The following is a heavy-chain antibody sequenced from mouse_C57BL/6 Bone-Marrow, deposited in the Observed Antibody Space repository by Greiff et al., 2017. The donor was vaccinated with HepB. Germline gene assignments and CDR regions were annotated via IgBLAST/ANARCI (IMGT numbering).Heavy chain of an antibody. CDR2: IYPRSGNT. V-gene: IGHV1-81*01. J-gene: IGHJ2*01. CDR3: ARILYGYDEDYFDY. Sequence: VQLQQSGAELARPGASVKLSCKASGYTFTSYGISWVKQRTGQGLEWIGEIYPRSGNTYYNEKFKGKATLTADKSSSTAYMELRSLTSEDSAVYFCARILYGYDEDYFDYWGQGTTLTVSS. CDR1: GYTFTSYG. D-gene: IGHD2-2*01.